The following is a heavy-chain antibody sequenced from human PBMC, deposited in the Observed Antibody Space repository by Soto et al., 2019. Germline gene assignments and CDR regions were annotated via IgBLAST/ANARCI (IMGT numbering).Heavy chain of an antibody. CDR3: ARFGSGTYYYYYGMDV. V-gene: IGHV3-7*04. CDR1: GFTFSSYW. J-gene: IGHJ6*02. D-gene: IGHD3-10*01. CDR2: IKQDGSEK. Sequence: EVQLVESGGGLVQPGGSLRLSCAASGFTFSSYWMSWVRQAPGKGLEWVANIKQDGSEKYYVDSVKGRFTISRDNAKNSLYLQMNSLRAEDTAGYYCARFGSGTYYYYYGMDVWGQGTTVTVSS.